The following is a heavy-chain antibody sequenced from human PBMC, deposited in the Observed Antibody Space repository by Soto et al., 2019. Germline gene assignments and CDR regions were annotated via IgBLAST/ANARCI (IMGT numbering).Heavy chain of an antibody. Sequence: GGSLRLSCTASGFTFGDYAMSWFRQAPGKGLEWVGFIRSKAYGGTTEYAASVKGRFTISRDDSKSIAYLQMNSLKTEDTAVYYCTRDTDYYGSGRGDAFDIWGQGTMVTVSS. D-gene: IGHD3-10*01. CDR1: GFTFGDYA. CDR2: IRSKAYGGTT. J-gene: IGHJ3*02. CDR3: TRDTDYYGSGRGDAFDI. V-gene: IGHV3-49*03.